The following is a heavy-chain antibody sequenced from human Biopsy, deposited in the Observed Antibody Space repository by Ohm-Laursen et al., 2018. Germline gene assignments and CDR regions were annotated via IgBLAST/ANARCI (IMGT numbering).Heavy chain of an antibody. V-gene: IGHV3-21*01. CDR3: ARSRGSSGIATIYYYGMDV. CDR1: GVTLSGYK. D-gene: IGHD3-10*01. Sequence: SLRLSCAASGVTLSGYKMNWVRQAPGKGLEWVSSISGSSTYIYYADSVKGRFTTSRDNAKNSLYLQMNSLRAEDTAVYYCARSRGSSGIATIYYYGMDVWGQGTTVTVSS. J-gene: IGHJ6*02. CDR2: ISGSSTYI.